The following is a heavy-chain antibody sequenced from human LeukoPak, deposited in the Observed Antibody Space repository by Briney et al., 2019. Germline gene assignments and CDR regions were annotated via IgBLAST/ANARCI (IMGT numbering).Heavy chain of an antibody. D-gene: IGHD3-22*01. CDR3: SREIDDSSGYPYYYYMDV. CDR1: GGSIISYY. Sequence: SETLSLTCTVSGGSIISYYWSWIRQPPGKGLEWIGYIYYSGSTNYNPSLKSRVTISVDTSKNQFSLKLSSVTAADTAGYYCSREIDDSSGYPYYYYMDVWGKGTTVTVSS. J-gene: IGHJ6*03. CDR2: IYYSGST. V-gene: IGHV4-59*01.